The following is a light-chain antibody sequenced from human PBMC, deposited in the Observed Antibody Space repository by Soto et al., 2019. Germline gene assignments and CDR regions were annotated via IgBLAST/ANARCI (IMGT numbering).Light chain of an antibody. CDR1: SSDVGAYNY. Sequence: QSALTQPASVSGSPGQSITISCTGTSSDVGAYNYVSWYQQHPGKAPKLMIYEVNYRPSGVSNRFSGSKSGITASLTISVLQAEDEADYYCSSYASTSTAVFGTGTKVTVL. J-gene: IGLJ1*01. CDR2: EVN. CDR3: SSYASTSTAV. V-gene: IGLV2-14*01.